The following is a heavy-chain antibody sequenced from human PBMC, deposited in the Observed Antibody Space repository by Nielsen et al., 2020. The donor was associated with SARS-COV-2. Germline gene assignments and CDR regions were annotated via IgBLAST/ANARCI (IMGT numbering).Heavy chain of an antibody. CDR2: ISWNSGSI. D-gene: IGHD2-15*01. CDR1: GFTFDDYA. Sequence: GGSLRLSCAASGFTFDDYAMHWVRQAPGKGLEWVSGISWNSGSIGYADSVKGRFTISRDNAKNSLYLQMNSLRAEDTALYYCAKALSATPYYYFYLDVWGKGTTVIVSS. V-gene: IGHV3-9*01. J-gene: IGHJ6*03. CDR3: AKALSATPYYYFYLDV.